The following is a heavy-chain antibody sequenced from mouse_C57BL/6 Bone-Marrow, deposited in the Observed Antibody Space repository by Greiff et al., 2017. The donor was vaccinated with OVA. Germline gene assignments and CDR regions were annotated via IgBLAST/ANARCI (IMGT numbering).Heavy chain of an antibody. Sequence: VQLQQPGAELVMPGASVKLSCKASGYTFTSYWMHWVKQRPGQGLEWIGEIDPSDSYTNYNQKFKGKSTLTVDKSSSTAYMQLSSLTSEDSAVYYCARGHWEMGYWYFDVWGTGTTVTVSS. CDR2: IDPSDSYT. V-gene: IGHV1-69*01. CDR3: ARGHWEMGYWYFDV. J-gene: IGHJ1*03. D-gene: IGHD4-1*01. CDR1: GYTFTSYW.